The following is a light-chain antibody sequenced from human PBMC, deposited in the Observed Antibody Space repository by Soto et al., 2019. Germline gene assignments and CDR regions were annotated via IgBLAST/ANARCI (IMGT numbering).Light chain of an antibody. CDR2: DAS. J-gene: IGKJ4*01. V-gene: IGKV3-11*01. CDR1: QSVSSY. Sequence: EIVLTQSPATLSLSPGERATLSCRASQSVSSYLAWYQQKPGQAPRLLIYDASNRATGITARFSGSGSGTDFTLTISSLEPEDFAVYYGQQRSNWPLTFGGGTKVEIK. CDR3: QQRSNWPLT.